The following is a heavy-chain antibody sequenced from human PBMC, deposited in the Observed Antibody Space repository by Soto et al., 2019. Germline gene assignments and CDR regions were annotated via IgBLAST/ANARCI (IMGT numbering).Heavy chain of an antibody. CDR3: ARDIGYYYDSSGYYAYDDY. CDR1: GFSFSSYW. CDR2: IKQDGSEK. V-gene: IGHV3-7*01. D-gene: IGHD3-22*01. Sequence: GVSLRLSCAASGFSFSSYWMSWVRQAPGKGLEWVANIKQDGSEKYYVDSVKGRFTISRDNAKNSLYLQMNSLRAEDTAVYYCARDIGYYYDSSGYYAYDDYWGQGT. J-gene: IGHJ4*02.